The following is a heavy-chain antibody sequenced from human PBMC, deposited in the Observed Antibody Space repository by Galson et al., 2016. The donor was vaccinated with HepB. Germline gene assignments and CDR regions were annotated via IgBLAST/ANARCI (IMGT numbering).Heavy chain of an antibody. J-gene: IGHJ4*02. CDR1: GFTFRSYD. D-gene: IGHD5-18*01. Sequence: SLRLSCAASGFTFRSYDMGWVRQAPGKGLEWVSTISGSGGRTYYADSVKGRFTISRDNSKNTLYLQMNSLRAEDTAVYYCARDRGYSYGYLVSYYFDYWGQGTLVTASS. V-gene: IGHV3-23*01. CDR3: ARDRGYSYGYLVSYYFDY. CDR2: ISGSGGRT.